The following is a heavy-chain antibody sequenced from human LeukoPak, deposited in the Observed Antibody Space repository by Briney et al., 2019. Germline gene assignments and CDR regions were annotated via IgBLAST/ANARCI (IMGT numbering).Heavy chain of an antibody. V-gene: IGHV3-30*03. CDR3: ARDWFHAIDY. Sequence: GGSLRLSCAASGFIFSGYGMHWVRQAPGKGLEWVAFISYAGGTANYADSVKGRFTISRDNSENTLYLQMTSLRPEDTAVYYCARDWFHAIDYWGQGTLVTVSS. J-gene: IGHJ4*02. CDR1: GFIFSGYG. CDR2: ISYAGGTA. D-gene: IGHD2/OR15-2a*01.